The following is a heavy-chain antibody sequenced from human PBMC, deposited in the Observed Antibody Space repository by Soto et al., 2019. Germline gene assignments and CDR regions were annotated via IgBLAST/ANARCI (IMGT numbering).Heavy chain of an antibody. J-gene: IGHJ5*02. D-gene: IGHD6-13*01. CDR3: ARGLYSSSWYKSNWFDP. Sequence: QVQLQQWGAGLLKPSETLSLTCAVYGGSFSGYYWSWIGHPPGKGLEWIGEINHSGSTNYNPSLKSRVTISVDTSKNQFSLKLSSVTAADTAVYYCARGLYSSSWYKSNWFDPWGQGTLVTVSS. CDR2: INHSGST. V-gene: IGHV4-34*01. CDR1: GGSFSGYY.